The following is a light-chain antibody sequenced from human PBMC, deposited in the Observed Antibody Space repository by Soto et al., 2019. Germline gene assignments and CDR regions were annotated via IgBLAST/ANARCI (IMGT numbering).Light chain of an antibody. CDR2: GAS. V-gene: IGKV3-20*01. J-gene: IGKJ1*01. CDR1: QSLNTD. Sequence: EILMTQSPDSLSVSPGETATLSFRASQSLNTDLAWYQQKPGQAPRLLIYGASSRATGIPDRISGSGSGTDFTLTISRLEPEDFAVYYCQQYGRSPRTFGQGTKVDIK. CDR3: QQYGRSPRT.